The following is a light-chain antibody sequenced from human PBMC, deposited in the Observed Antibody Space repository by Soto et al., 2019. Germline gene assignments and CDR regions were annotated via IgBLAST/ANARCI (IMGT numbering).Light chain of an antibody. CDR3: HQYQHWPRVYT. J-gene: IGKJ2*01. CDR1: QSVSSN. Sequence: EIVMTQSPASLSVSPGERATLSCRASQSVSSNLAWYQQKPGQAPRLLIHSASTRATGIPVRFSGSASGTEFTLTISGLQCEDFAVYYCHQYQHWPRVYTFGQGTKVEIK. CDR2: SAS. V-gene: IGKV3-15*01.